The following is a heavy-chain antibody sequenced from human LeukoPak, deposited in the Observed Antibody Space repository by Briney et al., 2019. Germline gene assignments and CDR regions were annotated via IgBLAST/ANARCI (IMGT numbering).Heavy chain of an antibody. Sequence: GGSLRLSCAASGFTFSSDAMSWVRQAPGKGLEWVSAIIGSGGSTYYADSVKGRFTISRDNSKNTLYLQMNSLRAEDTAVYYCATTSGSGSYYYGMDVWGKGTTVTVSS. CDR3: ATTSGSGSYYYGMDV. CDR1: GFTFSSDA. D-gene: IGHD3-10*01. CDR2: IIGSGGST. V-gene: IGHV3-23*01. J-gene: IGHJ6*04.